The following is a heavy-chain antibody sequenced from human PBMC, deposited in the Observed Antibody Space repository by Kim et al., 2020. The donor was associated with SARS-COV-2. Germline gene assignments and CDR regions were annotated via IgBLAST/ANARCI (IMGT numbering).Heavy chain of an antibody. Sequence: GESLKISCKGSGYSFSNYWIGWVRQMPGKGLEWMGIIYPADSDTRYSPSFQGQVTISVDKSISTAYVQWSSLKASDTAMYYCARLVTYTSGSYAPFWGQGTLGTVSS. J-gene: IGHJ1*01. V-gene: IGHV5-51*01. CDR1: GYSFSNYW. CDR3: ARLVTYTSGSYAPF. CDR2: IYPADSDT. D-gene: IGHD3-10*01.